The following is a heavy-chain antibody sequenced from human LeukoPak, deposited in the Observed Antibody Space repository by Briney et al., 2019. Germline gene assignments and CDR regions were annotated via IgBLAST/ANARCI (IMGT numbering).Heavy chain of an antibody. CDR1: GDSVPSYTAA. D-gene: IGHD2-15*01. J-gene: IGHJ4*02. Sequence: SQTLSLTCAISGDSVPSYTAAWNWIRQSPSRGLEWLGRTYYRSKWYSDYGESVKSRITINPDTSKNQFSLQLNSVTPEDTAVYYCARDGWPAFDYWGQGTLVTVSS. CDR2: TYYRSKWYS. CDR3: ARDGWPAFDY. V-gene: IGHV6-1*01.